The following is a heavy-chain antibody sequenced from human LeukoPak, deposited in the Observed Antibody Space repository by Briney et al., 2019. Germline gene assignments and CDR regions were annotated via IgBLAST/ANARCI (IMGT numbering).Heavy chain of an antibody. Sequence: SETLSLTCAVYGESFSGYYWTRIRQPPGKGLEWIGDINHGGTTNYNPSLKSRVTISVDTSQNQSTLKLRSVTAADAAVYYCARALLSTWLDPWGQGTLVTVSS. J-gene: IGHJ5*02. V-gene: IGHV4-34*01. D-gene: IGHD2-2*01. CDR1: GESFSGYY. CDR2: INHGGTT. CDR3: ARALLSTWLDP.